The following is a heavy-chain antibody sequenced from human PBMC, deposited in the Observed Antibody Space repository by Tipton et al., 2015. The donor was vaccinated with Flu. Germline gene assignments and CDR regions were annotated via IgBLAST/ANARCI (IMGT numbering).Heavy chain of an antibody. CDR2: ISHSGRT. CDR3: ARSSYYYGSGSSDY. CDR1: DYSISSGYY. Sequence: GLVKPSETLSLICTVSDYSISSGYYWGWIRQPPGKGLEWIGCISHSGRTYYNPSLKSRVTISVDTAKNQFSQRLSSVTDADTAVYYCARSSYYYGSGSSDYWGQGTLVTVSS. J-gene: IGHJ4*02. V-gene: IGHV4-38-2*02. D-gene: IGHD3-10*01.